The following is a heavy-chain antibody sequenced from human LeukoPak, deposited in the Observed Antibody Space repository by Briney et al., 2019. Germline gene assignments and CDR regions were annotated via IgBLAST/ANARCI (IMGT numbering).Heavy chain of an antibody. V-gene: IGHV4-59*08. D-gene: IGHD3-22*01. Sequence: SETLSLTCTVSGGSISSYYWSWIRQPPGKGLEWIGYIYYSGSTNYNPSLKSRVTISVDTSKNQFSLKLSSVTAADTAVYYCAAEYYYDSSAGWFDPWGQGTLVTVSS. J-gene: IGHJ5*02. CDR2: IYYSGST. CDR3: AAEYYYDSSAGWFDP. CDR1: GGSISSYY.